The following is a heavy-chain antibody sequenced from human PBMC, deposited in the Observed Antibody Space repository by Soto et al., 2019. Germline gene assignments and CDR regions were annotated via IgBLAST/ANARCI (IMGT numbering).Heavy chain of an antibody. CDR1: GFTLSNAW. J-gene: IGHJ4*02. CDR3: APNSNLDY. D-gene: IGHD2-8*01. CDR2: IKNKMEGGTT. V-gene: IGHV3-15*01. Sequence: GGSLRLSCAASGFTLSNAWVSWVRQAPGKGLEWVGRIKNKMEGGTTDYAAPVKGRFTISRDDSKNMLYLQMNSLITDDTAVYYCAPNSNLDYWGQGTLVTVYS.